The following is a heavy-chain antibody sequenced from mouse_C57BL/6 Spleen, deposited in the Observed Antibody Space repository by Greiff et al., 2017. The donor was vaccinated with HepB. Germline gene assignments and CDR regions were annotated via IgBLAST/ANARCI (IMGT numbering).Heavy chain of an antibody. Sequence: QVQLQQSGAELVRPGSSVKLSCKASGYTFTSYWMHWVKQRPIQGLEWIGNIDPSDSETHYNQKFKDKATLTVDKSSSTAYMQLSSLTSEDSAVYYCARGDGNYLFYAMDYWGQGTSVTVSS. CDR3: ARGDGNYLFYAMDY. CDR2: IDPSDSET. V-gene: IGHV1-52*01. J-gene: IGHJ4*01. CDR1: GYTFTSYW. D-gene: IGHD2-1*01.